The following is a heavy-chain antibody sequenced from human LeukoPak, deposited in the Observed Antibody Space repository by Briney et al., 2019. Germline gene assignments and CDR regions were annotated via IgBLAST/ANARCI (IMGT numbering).Heavy chain of an antibody. CDR3: ATLLSSSYYFDY. V-gene: IGHV4-59*04. J-gene: IGHJ4*02. Sequence: SETLSLTCTVSGGSISSYYWGWIRQPPGKGLEWIGNIYHSGITYYNLYNPSLKSRVIISVDTSKNHFSLKLSSVTAADTAVYFCATLLSSSYYFDYWGQGTLVTVSS. CDR1: GGSISSYY. CDR2: IYHSGIT. D-gene: IGHD3-10*02.